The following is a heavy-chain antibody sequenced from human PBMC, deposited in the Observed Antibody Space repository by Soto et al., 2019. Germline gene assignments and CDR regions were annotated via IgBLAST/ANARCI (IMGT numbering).Heavy chain of an antibody. Sequence: QVQLVQSGAEMKKPGSSVKVSCKASGGTFSSYAISWVRQAPGQGLEWMGGIIPIFGTANDAQKFQGRVTITADESTSTAYMELCSRRSEDTALDYWARGGVDTAMPQDYWGQETLVTVSS. J-gene: IGHJ4*02. CDR1: GGTFSSYA. D-gene: IGHD5-18*01. V-gene: IGHV1-69*01. CDR3: ARGGVDTAMPQDY. CDR2: IIPIFGTA.